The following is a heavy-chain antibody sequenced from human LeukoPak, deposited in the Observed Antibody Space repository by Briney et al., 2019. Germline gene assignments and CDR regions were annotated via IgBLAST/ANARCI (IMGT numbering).Heavy chain of an antibody. D-gene: IGHD4-17*01. V-gene: IGHV3-21*01. Sequence: GGSLRLSCAASGFTFSSYSMNWIRQAPGKGLEWVSSISSSTSYIYYADSVKGRFTISKDNAKNSLYLQMNSLRAEDAAVYYCARAGGSTVSHSDYWGQGTLVTVSS. CDR1: GFTFSSYS. CDR2: ISSSTSYI. CDR3: ARAGGSTVSHSDY. J-gene: IGHJ4*02.